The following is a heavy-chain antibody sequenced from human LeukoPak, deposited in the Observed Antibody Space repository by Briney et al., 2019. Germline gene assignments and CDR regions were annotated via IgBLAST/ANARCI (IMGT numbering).Heavy chain of an antibody. CDR2: IGGSGGGT. V-gene: IGHV3-23*01. CDR3: AKDAGATGIDYYHYYMDV. CDR1: GFTFTGYW. D-gene: IGHD1-26*01. J-gene: IGHJ6*03. Sequence: GGSLRLSCAASGFTFTGYWMSWVRQAPGKGLEWVAWIGGSGGGTSYVDSVKGRFTISRDNSNNMVYLQMNSLRAEDTAIYYCAKDAGATGIDYYHYYMDVWGKGTTVTISS.